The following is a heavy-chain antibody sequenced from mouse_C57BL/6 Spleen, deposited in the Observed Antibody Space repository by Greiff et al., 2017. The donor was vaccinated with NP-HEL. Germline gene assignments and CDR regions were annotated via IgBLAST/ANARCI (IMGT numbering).Heavy chain of an antibody. CDR2: INPYNGDT. V-gene: IGHV1-20*01. D-gene: IGHD1-1*01. Sequence: VQLQQSGPELVKPGDSVKISCKASGYSFTGYFMNWVMQSHGKSLEWIGRINPYNGDTFYNQKFKGKATLTVDKSSSTAHMELRSLTSEDSAVYYCARRPLYTTVVPFDYGGQGTTLTVSS. J-gene: IGHJ2*01. CDR3: ARRPLYTTVVPFDY. CDR1: GYSFTGYF.